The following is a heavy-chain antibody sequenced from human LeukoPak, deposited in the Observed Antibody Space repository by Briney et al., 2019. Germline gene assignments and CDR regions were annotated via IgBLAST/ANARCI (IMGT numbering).Heavy chain of an antibody. V-gene: IGHV3-21*01. J-gene: IGHJ4*02. CDR3: ARGTQNRYCSGGSCYSAGY. CDR2: ISSSSSYI. CDR1: GFTFSGYT. Sequence: GGSLRLSCAASGFTFSGYTMNWVRQAPGTGLEWVSSISSSSSYIYFADSVKGRFTISRDNAKNSLYLQMNSLRAEDTAVYYCARGTQNRYCSGGSCYSAGYWGQGTLVTVSS. D-gene: IGHD2-15*01.